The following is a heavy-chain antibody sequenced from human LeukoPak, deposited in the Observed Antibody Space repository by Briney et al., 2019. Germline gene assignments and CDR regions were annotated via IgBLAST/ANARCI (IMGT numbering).Heavy chain of an antibody. D-gene: IGHD2-2*01. V-gene: IGHV3-23*01. CDR3: ALGLRYCSSTSCYPYAFDI. CDR1: GFTFSSYV. Sequence: AGGSLRLSCVASGFTFSSYVMSWVRQAPGKGLEWVSGISGSGGSTYYADSVKGRFTISRDNSKNTLYVQMNSLRAEDTAVYYCALGLRYCSSTSCYPYAFDIWGQGTMVTVSS. CDR2: ISGSGGST. J-gene: IGHJ3*02.